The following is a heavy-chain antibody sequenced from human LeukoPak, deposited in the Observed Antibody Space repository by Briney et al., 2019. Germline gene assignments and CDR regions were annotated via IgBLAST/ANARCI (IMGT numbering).Heavy chain of an antibody. V-gene: IGHV4-31*03. CDR1: GGSISSGGSY. Sequence: PSETLSLTCTVSGGSISSGGSYWNWIRQHPGKGLEWIGYIYNSGSTYYNPSLKSRSTISVDTSKNQFSLKLSSVTAADTAVYYCARGYCTNGVCSSDYFDYLGQGTLVTVSS. J-gene: IGHJ4*02. D-gene: IGHD2-8*01. CDR2: IYNSGST. CDR3: ARGYCTNGVCSSDYFDY.